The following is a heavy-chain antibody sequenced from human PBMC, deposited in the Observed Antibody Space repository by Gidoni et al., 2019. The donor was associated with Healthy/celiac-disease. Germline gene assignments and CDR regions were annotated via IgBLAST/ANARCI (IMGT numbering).Heavy chain of an antibody. CDR2: IIPILGIA. CDR3: ARGLYGGNCGLHGY. D-gene: IGHD2-15*01. V-gene: IGHV1-69*02. CDR1: GGTFSSYT. J-gene: IGHJ4*02. Sequence: QFQLVQSGAELKKPGSSVKVSCKASGGTFSSYTISWVRQAPGQGLEWMGRIIPILGIANYAQKFQGRVTITADKSTSTAYMELSSLRSEDTAVYYCARGLYGGNCGLHGYWGQGTLVTVSS.